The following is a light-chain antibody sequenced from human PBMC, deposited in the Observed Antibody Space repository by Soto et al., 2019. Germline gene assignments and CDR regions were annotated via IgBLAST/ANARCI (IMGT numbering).Light chain of an antibody. CDR3: QTWGTGIQGV. V-gene: IGLV4-69*01. CDR2: LNSDGSH. J-gene: IGLJ2*01. CDR1: SGHSSYA. Sequence: QLVLTQSPSASASLGASVKLTCTLSSGHSSYAIAWHQQQPETGPRYLMKLNSDGSHSKGDGIPDRFSGSSSGAERYLTISSLQSEDEADYNCQTWGTGIQGVFGGGTKLTVL.